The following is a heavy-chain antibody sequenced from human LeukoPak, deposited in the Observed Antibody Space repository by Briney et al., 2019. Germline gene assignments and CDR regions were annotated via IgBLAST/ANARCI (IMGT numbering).Heavy chain of an antibody. V-gene: IGHV1-2*06. CDR3: ASWGVGATTY. J-gene: IGHJ4*02. CDR1: GNTFIGYW. CDR2: INPNSGGT. D-gene: IGHD1-26*01. Sequence: GASVTASFTASGNTFIGYWIHWVRQAPGQGLEWMGRINPNSGGTNYAQKFQGRVTMTRDTSISTAYMELSRLRSDDTAVYYCASWGVGATTYWGQGTLVTVSS.